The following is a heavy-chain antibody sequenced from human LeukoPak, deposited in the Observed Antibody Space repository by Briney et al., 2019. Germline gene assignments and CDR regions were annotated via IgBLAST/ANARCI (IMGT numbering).Heavy chain of an antibody. CDR3: ARDVDYGGNSFGNLYYYYYYGMDV. V-gene: IGHV3-21*01. CDR1: GFTLSDYS. J-gene: IGHJ6*02. D-gene: IGHD4-23*01. CDR2: ISSRSTYI. Sequence: GGSLRLSCAASGFTLSDYSMNWVRQVPGKGLEWVSSISSRSTYIYYADSVKGRFTISRDNAKNSLYLQMNTLRAEDTAVYYCARDVDYGGNSFGNLYYYYYYGMDVWGQGTTVTVSS.